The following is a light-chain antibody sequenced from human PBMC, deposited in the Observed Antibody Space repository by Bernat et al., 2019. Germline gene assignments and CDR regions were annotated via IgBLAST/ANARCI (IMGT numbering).Light chain of an antibody. CDR2: GAS. J-gene: IGKJ3*01. Sequence: EIVLTQSPGTLSLSPGERATLSCWASQSVSSSYLAWYQQKPGQAPRLLIYGASSRATGIPDRFSGSGSGTDFTLTISRLEPEDFAVYYCQQYGNSPLLTFGPGTKVDIK. V-gene: IGKV3-20*01. CDR1: QSVSSSY. CDR3: QQYGNSPLLT.